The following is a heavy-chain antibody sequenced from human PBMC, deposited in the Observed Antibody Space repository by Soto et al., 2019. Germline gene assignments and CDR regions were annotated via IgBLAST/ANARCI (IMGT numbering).Heavy chain of an antibody. V-gene: IGHV3-30-3*01. CDR1: GFTFSSYA. J-gene: IGHJ6*02. D-gene: IGHD4-17*01. Sequence: PGGSLRLSCAASGFTFSSYAMHWVRQAPGKGLEWVAVISYDGSNKYYADSVKGRFTISRDNSKNTLYLQMNSLRAEDTAVYYCARETYGDYLGYYYGMDVWGQGTTVTVSS. CDR2: ISYDGSNK. CDR3: ARETYGDYLGYYYGMDV.